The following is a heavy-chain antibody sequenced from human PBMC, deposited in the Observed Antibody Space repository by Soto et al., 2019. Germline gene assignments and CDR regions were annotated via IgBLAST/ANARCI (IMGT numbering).Heavy chain of an antibody. Sequence: QLQLQESGPGLVKPSETLSLTCTVSGGSISSSSYYWGWIRQPPGKGLEWIGSIYYSGSTYYNPSLKSRVTISVDTSKNQFSLKLSSVTAADTAVYYCARLDRLLWFGELLNTINWFDPWGQGTLVTVSS. D-gene: IGHD3-10*01. CDR1: GGSISSSSYY. CDR2: IYYSGST. CDR3: ARLDRLLWFGELLNTINWFDP. J-gene: IGHJ5*02. V-gene: IGHV4-39*01.